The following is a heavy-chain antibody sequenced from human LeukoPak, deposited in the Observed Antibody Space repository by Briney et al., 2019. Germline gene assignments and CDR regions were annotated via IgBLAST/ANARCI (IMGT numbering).Heavy chain of an antibody. CDR2: INKDGSEK. J-gene: IGHJ4*02. CDR3: ARRYCSGGSCYSVDY. V-gene: IGHV3-7*01. Sequence: PGGSLRLSCVASRFTFSSYWMSWVRQAPGKGLEWVANINKDGSEKYYLDSVKGRFTISRDNAMDSLYPQMNSLRAEDTAAYYCARRYCSGGSCYSVDYWGQGTLVTVSS. CDR1: RFTFSSYW. D-gene: IGHD2-15*01.